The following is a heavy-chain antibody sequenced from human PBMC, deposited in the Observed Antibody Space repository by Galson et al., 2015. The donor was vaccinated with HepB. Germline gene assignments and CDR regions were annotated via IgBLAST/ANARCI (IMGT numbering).Heavy chain of an antibody. CDR2: IYPGVSET. J-gene: IGHJ4*02. CDR1: GYSLTGYG. CDR3: ARRRLYDINTFPETPFDY. Sequence: QSGAEVKKPGESLKISCKGSGYSLTGYGIGWVRQMPGKGLEWMGIIYPGVSETRYSPSFQGQVTISADMSISTAFLQWSSLKASDTAMYYCARRRLYDINTFPETPFDYWGQGTLVTVSS. V-gene: IGHV5-51*01. D-gene: IGHD2/OR15-2a*01.